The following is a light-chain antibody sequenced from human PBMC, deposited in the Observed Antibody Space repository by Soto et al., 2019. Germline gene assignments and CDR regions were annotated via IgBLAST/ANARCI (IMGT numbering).Light chain of an antibody. J-gene: IGLJ2*01. CDR3: QSYDISRDPSVV. CDR1: SSNIGAGYD. CDR2: GND. Sequence: QSVLTQPPSVSGAPGQRVTISCTGSSSNIGAGYDVHWYQQLPGTAPKLLIYGNDNRPSGVPDRFSGSKSGTSASLAIAGLQAEDEADYFCQSYDISRDPSVVFGGGTKVTVL. V-gene: IGLV1-40*01.